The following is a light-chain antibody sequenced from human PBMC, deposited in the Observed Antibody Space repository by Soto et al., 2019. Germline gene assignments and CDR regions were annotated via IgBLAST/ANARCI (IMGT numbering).Light chain of an antibody. CDR2: DAS. Sequence: DIQRTQSPSTLCGSSGDRVTITCRASQTISSWLAWYQQKPGKAPNLLIYDASSLKTGVPSRFSGSGSGTEFTLSISSLQPDDFATYYCQQYNSYSRTFGQGTKVDIK. CDR3: QQYNSYSRT. J-gene: IGKJ1*01. V-gene: IGKV1-5*01. CDR1: QTISSW.